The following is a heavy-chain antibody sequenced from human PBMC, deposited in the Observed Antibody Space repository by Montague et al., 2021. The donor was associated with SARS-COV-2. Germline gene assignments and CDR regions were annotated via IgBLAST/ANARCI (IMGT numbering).Heavy chain of an antibody. J-gene: IGHJ4*02. D-gene: IGHD3-10*01. CDR1: GTSIRCGGYY. CDR2: IFNTGRA. V-gene: IGHV4-31*03. CDR3: ARVRLFYYLDY. Sequence: TLSLTCTVSGTSIRCGGYYWTWIRQHPGKGLEWIGYIFNTGRAYYNPSLETRVTISVDTSNNLFSLRLSSVTAADTAMYFCARVRLFYYLDYWGQGTLVTVSS.